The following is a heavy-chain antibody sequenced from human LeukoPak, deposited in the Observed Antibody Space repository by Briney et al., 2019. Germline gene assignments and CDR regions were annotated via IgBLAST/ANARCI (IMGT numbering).Heavy chain of an antibody. Sequence: GSLRLSCAASGFSFDDYAMHWVRQAPGKGLEWVSLISGDGGSTYYADSVKGRFTISRDNSKNSLYLQMSSLRTEDTALYYCAKGGNDFWSGYYLDYWGQGTLVTVSS. CDR3: AKGGNDFWSGYYLDY. D-gene: IGHD3-3*01. V-gene: IGHV3-43*02. CDR1: GFSFDDYA. J-gene: IGHJ4*02. CDR2: ISGDGGST.